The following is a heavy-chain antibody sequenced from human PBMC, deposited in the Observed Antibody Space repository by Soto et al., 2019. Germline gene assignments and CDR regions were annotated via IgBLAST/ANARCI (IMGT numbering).Heavy chain of an antibody. CDR2: IYYSGST. CDR3: ARDRIKDFWSGYSLGYYYYGMDV. Sequence: PSETLSLTCTVSGGSISSGDYYWSWIRQPPGKGLEWIGYIYYSGSTYYNPSLKSRVTISVDTSKNQFSLKLSSVTAADTAVYYCARDRIKDFWSGYSLGYYYYGMDVWGQGTTVTVSS. V-gene: IGHV4-30-4*01. CDR1: GGSISSGDYY. J-gene: IGHJ6*02. D-gene: IGHD3-3*01.